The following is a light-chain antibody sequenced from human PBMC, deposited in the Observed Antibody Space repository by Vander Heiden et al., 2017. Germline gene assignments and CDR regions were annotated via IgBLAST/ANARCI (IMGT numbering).Light chain of an antibody. CDR1: QNILNNY. Sequence: EIVLTQSPGTLSLSPGGRATLSCRASQNILNNYLAWYQQKPGQAPRLLIYDVSGRATGIPDRFSGSGSGTDFTLTISRLEPEDFAVYYCQQDGSSPFTFGPGTKVDIK. CDR3: QQDGSSPFT. CDR2: DVS. V-gene: IGKV3-20*01. J-gene: IGKJ3*01.